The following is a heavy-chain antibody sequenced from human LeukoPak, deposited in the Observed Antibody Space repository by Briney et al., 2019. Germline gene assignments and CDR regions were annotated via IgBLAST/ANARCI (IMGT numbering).Heavy chain of an antibody. CDR2: IYYSGST. D-gene: IGHD1-26*01. V-gene: IGHV4-59*01. Sequence: SETLSLTCTVSGGSISSYYWSWIRQPPGKGLEWIGYIYYSGSTNYNPSLKSRVTISVDTSKNQFSLKLSSVTAADTAVYYCARTQGVQWEPPNWYFDLWGRGTLVTVSS. J-gene: IGHJ2*01. CDR1: GGSISSYY. CDR3: ARTQGVQWEPPNWYFDL.